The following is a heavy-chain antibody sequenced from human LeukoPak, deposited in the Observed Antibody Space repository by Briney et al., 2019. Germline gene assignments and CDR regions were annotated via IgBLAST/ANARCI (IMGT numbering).Heavy chain of an antibody. J-gene: IGHJ5*02. CDR3: ARGYYYDSSGYYLPYA. CDR2: ISAYNGNT. Sequence: GSSVKVSCKASGGTFSSYGISWVRQAPGQGLEWMGWISAYNGNTNYAQKLQGRVTMTTDTSTSTAYMELRSLRSDDTAVYYCARGYYYDSSGYYLPYAWGQGTLVTVSS. CDR1: GGTFSSYG. D-gene: IGHD3-22*01. V-gene: IGHV1-18*01.